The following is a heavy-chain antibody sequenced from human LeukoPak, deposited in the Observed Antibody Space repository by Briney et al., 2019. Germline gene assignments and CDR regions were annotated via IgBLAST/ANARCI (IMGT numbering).Heavy chain of an antibody. Sequence: PSETLSLTCTVPGGSIISSSYDWGWIRQPPGKGLEWIGSIYYSGSTYYNPSLKSRVTISVDTSKNQFSLKLSSVTAADTAVYYCASAEPRYCSGDSCYSVSGYYYYCMDVWGQGTTVTVSS. D-gene: IGHD2-15*01. J-gene: IGHJ6*02. CDR2: IYYSGST. CDR1: GGSIISSSYD. CDR3: ASAEPRYCSGDSCYSVSGYYYYCMDV. V-gene: IGHV4-39*01.